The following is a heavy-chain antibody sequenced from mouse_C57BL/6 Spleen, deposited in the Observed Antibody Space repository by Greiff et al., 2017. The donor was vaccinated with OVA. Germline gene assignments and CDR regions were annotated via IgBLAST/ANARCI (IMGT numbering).Heavy chain of an antibody. D-gene: IGHD1-1*01. CDR3: ANSGKSSYDYAMDY. CDR1: GYTFTSYD. V-gene: IGHV1-85*01. CDR2: IYPRDGST. J-gene: IGHJ4*01. Sequence: QVQLQQSGPELVKPGASVKLSCKASGYTFTSYDINWVKQRPGQGLEWIGWIYPRDGSTKYNEKFKGKATLTVDTSSSTAYMELHSLTSEDSAVYFCANSGKSSYDYAMDYWGQGTSVTVSS.